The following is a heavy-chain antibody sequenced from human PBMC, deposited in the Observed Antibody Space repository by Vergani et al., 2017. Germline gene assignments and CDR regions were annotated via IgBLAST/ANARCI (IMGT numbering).Heavy chain of an antibody. Sequence: QVRLVESGGGVVQTGGSLRLSCEASGFTFSDYNMHWVRQAPGKGLEWVAVIWYDGATRYMADAVKGRFTISRDNSKNTVNLQMNRLRADDTAVYFCGKDQSESYTTYYSFWSGPEFDSRAQGTLVTVAA. CDR3: GKDQSESYTTYYSFWSGPEFDS. V-gene: IGHV3-33*03. CDR2: IWYDGATR. D-gene: IGHD3-3*01. J-gene: IGHJ4*02. CDR1: GFTFSDYN.